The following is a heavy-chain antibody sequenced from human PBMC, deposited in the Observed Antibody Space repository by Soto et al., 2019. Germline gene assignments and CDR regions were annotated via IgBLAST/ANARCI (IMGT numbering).Heavy chain of an antibody. CDR3: AAWEYCSGGSCYIPGY. J-gene: IGHJ4*02. D-gene: IGHD2-15*01. V-gene: IGHV1-58*01. CDR1: GFTFTSSA. CDR2: IVVGSGNT. Sequence: SVKVSFKASGFTFTSSAVQWVRQARGQRLEWIGWIVVGSGNTNYAQKSQERVTITRDMSTSTAYMELSSLRSEDTAVYYCAAWEYCSGGSCYIPGYWGQGTLVTVSS.